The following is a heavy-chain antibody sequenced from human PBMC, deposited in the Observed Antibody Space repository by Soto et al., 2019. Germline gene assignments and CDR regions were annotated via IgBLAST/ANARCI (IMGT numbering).Heavy chain of an antibody. Sequence: PGGSLRLSCAASGFTFSSYGMHWVRQAPGKGLEWVAVIWYDGSNKYYADSVKGRFTISRDNSKNTLYLQMNSLRAEDTAVYYCARELPQDSGSWSDYYYYGMDVCGQGPTVTVSS. CDR1: GFTFSSYG. D-gene: IGHD6-13*01. J-gene: IGHJ6*02. CDR2: IWYDGSNK. V-gene: IGHV3-33*01. CDR3: ARELPQDSGSWSDYYYYGMDV.